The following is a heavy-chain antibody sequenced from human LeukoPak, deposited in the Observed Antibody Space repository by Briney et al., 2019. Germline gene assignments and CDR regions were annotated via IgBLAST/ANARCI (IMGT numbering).Heavy chain of an antibody. CDR2: IYYSGST. CDR3: ATRMTTVTPPDY. D-gene: IGHD4-11*01. CDR1: GGSIGSGGYY. Sequence: PSQTLSLTCTVSGGSIGSGGYYWSWIRQHPGKGLEWIGYIYYSGSTYYSPSLKSRVTISVDTSKNQFSLKLSSVTAADTAVYYCATRMTTVTPPDYWGQGTLVTVSS. J-gene: IGHJ4*02. V-gene: IGHV4-31*03.